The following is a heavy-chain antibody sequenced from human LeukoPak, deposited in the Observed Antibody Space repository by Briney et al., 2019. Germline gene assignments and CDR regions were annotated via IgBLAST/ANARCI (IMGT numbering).Heavy chain of an antibody. J-gene: IGHJ4*02. D-gene: IGHD3-16*01. Sequence: EASVKVSCKTSGYTFTNYDINWVRQATGQGLEWMGWMNPKSGYTGFTQKFQGRITLTRDTSMTTAYMELSGLTSDDTATYYCARVWGSADYWGQGTLVTVSS. CDR2: MNPKSGYT. CDR3: ARVWGSADY. CDR1: GYTFTNYD. V-gene: IGHV1-8*02.